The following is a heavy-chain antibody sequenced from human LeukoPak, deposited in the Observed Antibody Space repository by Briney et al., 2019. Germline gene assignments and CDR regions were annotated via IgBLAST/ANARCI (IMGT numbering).Heavy chain of an antibody. J-gene: IGHJ4*02. CDR2: INHSGST. CDR3: ATSYCGGDCYSRTGDY. D-gene: IGHD2-21*02. V-gene: IGHV4-34*01. Sequence: SETLSLTCAVYGGSFSGYYWSWIRQPPGKGLEWIGEINHSGSTNYNPSLKSRVTISVDTSKNQFSLKLGSVTAADTAVYYCATSYCGGDCYSRTGDYWGQGTLVTVSS. CDR1: GGSFSGYY.